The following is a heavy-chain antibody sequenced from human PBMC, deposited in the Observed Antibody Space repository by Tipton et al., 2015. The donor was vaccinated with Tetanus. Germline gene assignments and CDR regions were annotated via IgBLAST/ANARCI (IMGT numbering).Heavy chain of an antibody. CDR3: AKDTGVTPHYGMDV. V-gene: IGHV3-9*01. Sequence: TLSLTCAASGFTVSSNYMSWVRQAPGKGLEWVSVISWNSGSIGYADSVKGRFTISRDNAKNSLYLQMNSLRAEDTALYYCAKDTGVTPHYGMDVWGQGTTVTVSS. D-gene: IGHD2-21*02. J-gene: IGHJ6*02. CDR1: GFTVSSNY. CDR2: ISWNSGSI.